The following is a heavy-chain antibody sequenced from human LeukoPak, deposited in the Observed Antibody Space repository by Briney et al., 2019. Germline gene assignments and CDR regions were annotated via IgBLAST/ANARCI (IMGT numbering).Heavy chain of an antibody. V-gene: IGHV4-59*01. CDR2: IYYSGST. Sequence: SETLSLTCAVSGGSISNSNWWSWVRQPPGKGLERIGYIYYSGSTNYNPSLKSRVTISVDTSKNQFSLKLSSVTAADTAVYYCAREWGTGTTKYYFDYWGQGTLVTVSS. CDR3: AREWGTGTTKYYFDY. CDR1: GGSISNSNW. D-gene: IGHD1-1*01. J-gene: IGHJ4*02.